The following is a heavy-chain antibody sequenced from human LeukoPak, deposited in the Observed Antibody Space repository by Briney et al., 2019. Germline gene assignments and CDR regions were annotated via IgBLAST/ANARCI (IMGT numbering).Heavy chain of an antibody. J-gene: IGHJ5*02. V-gene: IGHV4-61*05. CDR3: AGDSSGWINWFDP. CDR2: IYYSGST. CDR1: GGSISTTSYY. D-gene: IGHD6-19*01. Sequence: SETLSLTCTVSGGSISTTSYYWSWIRQPPGKGLEWIGYIYYSGSTNYNPSLKSRVTISVDTSKNQFSLKLSSVTAADTAVYYCAGDSSGWINWFDPWGQGTLVTVSS.